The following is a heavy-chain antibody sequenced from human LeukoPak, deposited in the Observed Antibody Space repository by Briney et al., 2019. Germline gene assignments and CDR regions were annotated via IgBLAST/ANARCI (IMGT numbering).Heavy chain of an antibody. CDR1: GYSFTSYW. J-gene: IGHJ4*02. CDR2: IYPGDSDT. Sequence: GESLKISCKGSGYSFTSYWIGWVRQMPGKGLGWMGIIYPGDSDTRYSPSFQGQVTISADKSISTAYLQWSSLKASDTAMYYCARHKGYDILTGYFVPPFDYWGQGTLVTVSS. D-gene: IGHD3-9*01. CDR3: ARHKGYDILTGYFVPPFDY. V-gene: IGHV5-51*01.